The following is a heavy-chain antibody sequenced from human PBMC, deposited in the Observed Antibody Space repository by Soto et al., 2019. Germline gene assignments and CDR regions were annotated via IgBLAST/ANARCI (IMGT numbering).Heavy chain of an antibody. V-gene: IGHV3-23*01. CDR1: GFTFNNYG. D-gene: IGHD2-15*01. CDR2: ISGNGGST. Sequence: PGGSLRLSCAATGFTFNNYGMNWVRQAPGKGLEWVSAISGNGGSTYYADSVKGRFIISRDNSKNTLFLQMNSLRADDTAIYYCAKGYSYYYAVDVWGQGTTVTVSS. J-gene: IGHJ6*02. CDR3: AKGYSYYYAVDV.